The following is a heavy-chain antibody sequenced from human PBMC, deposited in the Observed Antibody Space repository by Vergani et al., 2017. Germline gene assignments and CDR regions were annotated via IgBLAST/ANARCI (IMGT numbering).Heavy chain of an antibody. CDR3: ARGSYIGFCSSGSCYSSLNY. V-gene: IGHV4-31*03. J-gene: IGHJ4*02. CDR1: GGSIATSGHY. D-gene: IGHD2-15*01. Sequence: QVQLQESGPGLVKPSQTLSLTCTVSGGSIATSGHYWTWIRQHPQRGLEWIGYIYHRGDTSYNVSLQSRVSMSVDTSKNQFSLRLTSVTAADTARYFCARGSYIGFCSSGSCYSSLNYWGQGALVTVSS. CDR2: IYHRGDT.